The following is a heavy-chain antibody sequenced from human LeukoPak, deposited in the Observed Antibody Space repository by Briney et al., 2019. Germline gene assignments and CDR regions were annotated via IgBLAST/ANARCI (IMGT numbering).Heavy chain of an antibody. D-gene: IGHD3-3*01. CDR1: GFTFDDYG. J-gene: IGHJ4*02. CDR3: ARDRNTDFWSGYYTNYFDY. V-gene: IGHV3-20*04. CDR2: ITWNGDEV. Sequence: GGSLRLSCAASGFTFDDYGMSWVRQAPGKGLEWVSGITWNGDEVGYADSVKGRFTISRDNAKNSLYLQMDSLRAEDTAVYYCARDRNTDFWSGYYTNYFDYWGQGTLVTVSS.